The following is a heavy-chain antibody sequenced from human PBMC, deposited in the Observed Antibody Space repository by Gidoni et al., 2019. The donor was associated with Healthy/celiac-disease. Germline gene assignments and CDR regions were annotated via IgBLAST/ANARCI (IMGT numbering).Heavy chain of an antibody. CDR3: ARSATYYYDSSGYWDY. Sequence: QVQLQESGPGLVKPSQTLSLTCTVSGGSISSGGYYWSWIRQHPGKGLGWIGYIYYSGSTYDNPSLKSRVTISVDTSKNQFSLKLSSVTAADTAVYYCARSATYYYDSSGYWDYWGQGTLVTVSS. CDR2: IYYSGST. J-gene: IGHJ4*02. D-gene: IGHD3-22*01. CDR1: GGSISSGGYY. V-gene: IGHV4-31*03.